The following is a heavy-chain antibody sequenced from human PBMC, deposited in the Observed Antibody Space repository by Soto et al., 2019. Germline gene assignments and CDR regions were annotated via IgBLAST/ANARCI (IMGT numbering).Heavy chain of an antibody. CDR3: ARGPGYYFDY. CDR1: GFTFSSYA. Sequence: RLSCAASGFTFSSYAMHLVRQAPGKGLEYVSAISSNGGSTYYANSVKGRFTISRDNPKNTLYLQMGSLRAEDMAVYYCARGPGYYFDYWGQGTLVTVSS. V-gene: IGHV3-64*01. CDR2: ISSNGGST. J-gene: IGHJ4*02.